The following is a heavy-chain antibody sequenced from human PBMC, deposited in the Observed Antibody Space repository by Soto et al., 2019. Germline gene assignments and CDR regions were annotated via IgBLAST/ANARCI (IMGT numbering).Heavy chain of an antibody. CDR1: GASGSGFY. Sequence: SESLSLSCTVSGASGSGFYWRWIRESAGKGLEWIGRIYATGTTDYNPSLKIRVMMSVDTSKKQFSLKLRSVTAADTAVYYCVRDGTKTLRDWFDPWGQG. CDR2: IYATGTT. J-gene: IGHJ5*02. D-gene: IGHD1-1*01. V-gene: IGHV4-4*07. CDR3: VRDGTKTLRDWFDP.